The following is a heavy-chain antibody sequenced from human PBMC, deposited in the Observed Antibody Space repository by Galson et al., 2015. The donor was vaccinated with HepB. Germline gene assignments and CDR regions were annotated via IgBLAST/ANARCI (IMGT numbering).Heavy chain of an antibody. D-gene: IGHD2-15*01. Sequence: SVKVSCKASGYTFSTYSITWVRQAPGQGLEWMGWISPYNRHTNYTQKLQGRVTMTTDTSTSTAFMEVRSLRSDDTAVYYCARGALVVVVGATQNNWFGPWGQGTLVTVSS. CDR1: GYTFSTYS. CDR2: ISPYNRHT. CDR3: ARGALVVVVGATQNNWFGP. V-gene: IGHV1-18*01. J-gene: IGHJ5*02.